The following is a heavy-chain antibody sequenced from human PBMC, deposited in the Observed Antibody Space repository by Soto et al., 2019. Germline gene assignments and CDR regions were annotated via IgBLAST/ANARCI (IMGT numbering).Heavy chain of an antibody. D-gene: IGHD2-21*02. V-gene: IGHV2-5*02. CDR1: GFSLNTGGMG. Sequence: QITLKESGPTLVKPTQTLTLTCTFSGFSLNTGGMGVGWIRQPPGKALEWLALISWDGDRRYSPSLMSRLTIAKDTSKNQVVLTMTNMDPVDTATYYCVHSRCGGDCLQSYSSHYYYGMDIWGQGTTVTVSS. J-gene: IGHJ6*02. CDR2: ISWDGDR. CDR3: VHSRCGGDCLQSYSSHYYYGMDI.